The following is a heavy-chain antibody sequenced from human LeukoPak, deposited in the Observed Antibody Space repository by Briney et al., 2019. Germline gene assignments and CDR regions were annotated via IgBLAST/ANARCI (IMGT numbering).Heavy chain of an antibody. Sequence: SETLSLTCAVYGGSFSGYYWSWIRQPPGKGLEWIGEINHSGSTNYNPSLKSRVTISVDTSKNQFSLKLSSVTAADTAVYYCARLPIAVAGRGDYWGQGTLVTVSS. CDR3: ARLPIAVAGRGDY. D-gene: IGHD6-19*01. CDR2: INHSGST. V-gene: IGHV4-34*01. CDR1: GGSFSGYY. J-gene: IGHJ4*02.